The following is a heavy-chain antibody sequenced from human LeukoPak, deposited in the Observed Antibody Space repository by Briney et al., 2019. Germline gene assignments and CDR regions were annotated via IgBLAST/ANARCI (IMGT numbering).Heavy chain of an antibody. J-gene: IGHJ5*02. D-gene: IGHD6-19*01. CDR2: IYYSGST. V-gene: IGHV4-31*03. CDR3: ASRDGESSGWGTFDP. CDR1: GGSISSGGYY. Sequence: PSETLSLTCTVSGGSISSGGYYWRWIRQHPGKGLEWIGYIYYSGSTYYNPSLKSRVTISVDTSKNQFSLKLSSVTAADTAVYYCASRDGESSGWGTFDPWGQGTLVTVSS.